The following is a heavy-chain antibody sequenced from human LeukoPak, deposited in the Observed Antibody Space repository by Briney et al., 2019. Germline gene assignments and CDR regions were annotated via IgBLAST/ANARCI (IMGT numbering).Heavy chain of an antibody. Sequence: SVKVSCKASGGTFSSYAISWVRQAPGQGLEWMGGIIPIFGTANYAQKFQGRVTITADESTSTAYMELSSLRSEDTAVYYCATLWFGEPNVDYWGQGTLVTVSS. CDR1: GGTFSSYA. CDR3: ATLWFGEPNVDY. J-gene: IGHJ4*02. CDR2: IIPIFGTA. D-gene: IGHD3-10*01. V-gene: IGHV1-69*13.